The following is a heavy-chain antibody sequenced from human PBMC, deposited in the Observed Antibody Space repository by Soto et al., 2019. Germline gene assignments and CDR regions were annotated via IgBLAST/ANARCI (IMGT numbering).Heavy chain of an antibody. CDR3: AKERYVVPTSNFEY. J-gene: IGHJ4*02. V-gene: IGHV3-23*01. CDR1: GFTFTNFA. D-gene: IGHD2-2*01. CDR2: IGNSGGST. Sequence: PGGSLRLSCAASGFTFTNFAMSWVRQAPGKGLEWVSSIGNSGGSTHYAESVKGRFTISRDNSKNTLYLQMNSLRAEDTAVYYCAKERYVVPTSNFEYWGQGTLVTVSS.